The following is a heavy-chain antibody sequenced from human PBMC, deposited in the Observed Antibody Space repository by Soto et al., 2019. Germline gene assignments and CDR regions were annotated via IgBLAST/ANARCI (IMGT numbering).Heavy chain of an antibody. V-gene: IGHV3-9*01. CDR2: ISWNSGSI. CDR3: AKAKYGAWYYFDY. Sequence: EVQLVESGGGLVQPGRSLRLSCAASGFTFDDYAMHWVRQAPGKRLEWVSGISWNSGSIGYADSVKGRFTISRDNAKNSLYLQMNSLKAEDTALYYCAKAKYGAWYYFDYWGQGTLVTVSS. CDR1: GFTFDDYA. J-gene: IGHJ4*02. D-gene: IGHD4-17*01.